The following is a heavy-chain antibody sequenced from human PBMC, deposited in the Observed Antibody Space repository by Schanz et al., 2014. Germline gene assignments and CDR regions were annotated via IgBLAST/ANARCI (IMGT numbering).Heavy chain of an antibody. CDR1: GFGFSSYS. D-gene: IGHD6-13*01. V-gene: IGHV3-23*01. CDR3: AKSQGSSFDS. Sequence: EVQLLESGGGLVQPGGSLRLSCAASGFGFSSYSMNWVRQAPGKGLEWVSAISGGGGTTYYTDSVKGRFTISRDNSKSTLYLQMSSLRAEDTAVYYCAKSQGSSFDSWGQGTLVTVSS. CDR2: ISGGGGTT. J-gene: IGHJ4*02.